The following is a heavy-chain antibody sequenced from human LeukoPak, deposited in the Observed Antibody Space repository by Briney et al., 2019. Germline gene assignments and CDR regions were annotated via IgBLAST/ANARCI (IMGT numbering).Heavy chain of an antibody. CDR3: ATVPYSSGWSVSGYYFDY. CDR2: FDREDGET. J-gene: IGHJ4*02. D-gene: IGHD6-19*01. CDR1: GYTLTELS. Sequence: GASVKVSCKVSGYTLTELSMHWVRQAPGKGLEWMGGFDREDGETIYAQKFQGRVTMTEDTSTDTAYMELSSLRSEDTAVYYCATVPYSSGWSVSGYYFDYWGQGTLVTVSS. V-gene: IGHV1-24*01.